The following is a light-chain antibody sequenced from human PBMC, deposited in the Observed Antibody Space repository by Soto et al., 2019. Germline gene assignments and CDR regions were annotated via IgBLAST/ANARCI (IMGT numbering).Light chain of an antibody. J-gene: IGLJ1*01. V-gene: IGLV2-14*03. CDR3: SSYPPGNPPYV. CDR1: SSDVGGSDF. Sequence: QSALTQPASVSGSPGQSIAISCTGTSSDVGGSDFVSWYQHHPGKAPKLIIHDVNSRPSGVSARFSGSKSGKTASLTISGLQAEDEADYFCSSYPPGNPPYVFGAGTKLTVL. CDR2: DVN.